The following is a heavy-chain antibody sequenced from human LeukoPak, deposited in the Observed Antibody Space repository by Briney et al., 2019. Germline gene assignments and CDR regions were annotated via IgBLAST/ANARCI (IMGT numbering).Heavy chain of an antibody. CDR3: ARFGTYSSSWYGPRNWFDP. J-gene: IGHJ5*02. D-gene: IGHD6-13*01. CDR1: GGSFSGYY. CDR2: INHSGST. V-gene: IGHV4-34*01. Sequence: KPSETLSLTCAVYGGSFSGYYWSWIRQPPGKGLEWIGEINHSGSTNYNPSLKSRVTISVDTSKNQFSLKLSSVTAADTAVYYCARFGTYSSSWYGPRNWFDPWGQGTLVTVSS.